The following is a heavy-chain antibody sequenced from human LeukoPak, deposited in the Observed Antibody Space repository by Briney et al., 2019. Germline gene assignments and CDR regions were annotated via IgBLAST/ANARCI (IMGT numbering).Heavy chain of an antibody. CDR3: ARDRGFSLYFDY. Sequence: SETLSLTCTVSGGSISSYYWSWIRQPPGKGLEWIGYIYYSGSTNYNPSLKSRVTISVDTSKNQFSLKLSSVTAADTAVYYCARDRGFSLYFDYWGQGTLVTVSS. J-gene: IGHJ4*02. CDR1: GGSISSYY. D-gene: IGHD3-10*01. V-gene: IGHV4-59*01. CDR2: IYYSGST.